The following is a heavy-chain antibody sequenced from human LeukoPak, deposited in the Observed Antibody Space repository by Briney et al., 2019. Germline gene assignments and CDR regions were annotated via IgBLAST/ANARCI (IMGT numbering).Heavy chain of an antibody. J-gene: IGHJ4*02. Sequence: SVKVSCKASGGTFSSYAISWVRQARGQGLEWMGRIIPILGIANYAQKFQGRVTITADKSTSTAYMELSSLRSEDTAVYYCAREGLRPPTIFDYWGQGTLVTVYS. CDR3: AREGLRPPTIFDY. D-gene: IGHD3-16*01. CDR2: IIPILGIA. CDR1: GGTFSSYA. V-gene: IGHV1-69*04.